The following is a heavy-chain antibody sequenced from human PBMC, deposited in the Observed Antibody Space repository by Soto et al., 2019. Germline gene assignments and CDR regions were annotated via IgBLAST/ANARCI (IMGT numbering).Heavy chain of an antibody. J-gene: IGHJ4*02. Sequence: QVTLKESGPVLVKPTETLTLTCTVSGFSLSNARMGVSWIRQPPGKALEWLAHIFSNDEKSYSTSLTSRLTLPQYTDKRQLVRTMTNMAPSDTVTYYCARINDIFTGFDYWGQGTLVTVSS. D-gene: IGHD3-9*01. CDR3: ARINDIFTGFDY. CDR1: GFSLSNARMG. CDR2: IFSNDEK. V-gene: IGHV2-26*01.